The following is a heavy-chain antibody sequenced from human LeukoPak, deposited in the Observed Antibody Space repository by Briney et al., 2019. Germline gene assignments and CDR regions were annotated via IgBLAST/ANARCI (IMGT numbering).Heavy chain of an antibody. V-gene: IGHV4-34*01. D-gene: IGHD1-14*01. J-gene: IGHJ4*02. CDR3: ARDLFRNGEFDS. CDR1: GGSFSGYY. CDR2: INHSGST. Sequence: SETLSLTCAVYGGSFSGYYWSWIRQPPGKGLEWIGEINHSGSTNYNPSLKSRVTISVDTSKNEFALILSSVTAADTAVYYCARDLFRNGEFDSWGQGILVTVSS.